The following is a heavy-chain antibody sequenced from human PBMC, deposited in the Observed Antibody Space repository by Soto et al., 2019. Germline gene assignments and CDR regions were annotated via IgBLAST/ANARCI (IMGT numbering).Heavy chain of an antibody. CDR3: ARDLVTYYDFWSGYPGLTY. V-gene: IGHV1-45*02. CDR2: ITPFNGNT. CDR1: GYTFTYRY. D-gene: IGHD3-3*01. J-gene: IGHJ4*02. Sequence: ASVKVSCKASGYTFTYRYLHWVRQAPGQALEWMGWITPFNGNTNYAQKLQDRVTMTTDTSTSTAYMELRSLRSDDTAVYYCARDLVTYYDFWSGYPGLTYWGQGTLVTVSS.